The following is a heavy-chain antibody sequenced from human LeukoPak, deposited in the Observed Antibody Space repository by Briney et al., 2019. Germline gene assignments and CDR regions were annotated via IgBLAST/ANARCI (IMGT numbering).Heavy chain of an antibody. V-gene: IGHV4-34*01. Sequence: SETLSLTCAVYGGSFSGYYWSWIRQPPGKGLEWIGEINHSGSANYNPSLKSRVTMSVDTSKNQFSLKLSSVTAADTAVYYCARADSSGYNPFDYWGQGTLVTVSS. J-gene: IGHJ4*02. CDR1: GGSFSGYY. D-gene: IGHD3-22*01. CDR3: ARADSSGYNPFDY. CDR2: INHSGSA.